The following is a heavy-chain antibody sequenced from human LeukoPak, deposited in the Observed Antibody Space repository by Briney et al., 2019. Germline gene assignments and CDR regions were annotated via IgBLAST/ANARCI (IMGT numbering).Heavy chain of an antibody. CDR2: IKTDGSVP. V-gene: IGHV3-74*01. J-gene: IGHJ4*02. CDR3: ARRGGLGYGDLDY. CDR1: GFTFSSYW. Sequence: GGSLRLSCAASGFTFSSYWMHWVRQAPGKGLVWVSRIKTDGSVPSYADSVKGRFTISRDNAKNTLYLQMDSLRAEDTAVYYCARRGGLGYGDLDYWGQGALVTVSS. D-gene: IGHD4-17*01.